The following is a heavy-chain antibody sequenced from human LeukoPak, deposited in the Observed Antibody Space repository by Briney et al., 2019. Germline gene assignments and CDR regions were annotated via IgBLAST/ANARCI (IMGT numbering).Heavy chain of an antibody. J-gene: IGHJ3*02. CDR3: ARDYYDSSGFGAFDI. Sequence: ASVKVSCKASGYTFTAYYMHWVRQAPGQGLEWMGWINPNSGGTNYAQKFQGRVTMTRDTSISTAYMELSRLRSDDTAEYYCARDYYDSSGFGAFDIWGQGTMVTVSS. CDR2: INPNSGGT. CDR1: GYTFTAYY. D-gene: IGHD3-22*01. V-gene: IGHV1-2*02.